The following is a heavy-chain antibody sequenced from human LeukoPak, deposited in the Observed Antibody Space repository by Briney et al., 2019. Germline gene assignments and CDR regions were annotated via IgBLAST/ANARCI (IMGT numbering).Heavy chain of an antibody. CDR2: ISAYNGNT. CDR1: GYTFTSYG. CDR3: ARGLQIGFLEY. Sequence: GASVKVSCKASGYTFTSYGISWVRQAPGQGPEWMGWISAYNGNTNYAQKFQGRATLTTDTSTSTAYMEVRSLTSADTAVYYCARGLQIGFLEYWGQGTLVTVSS. D-gene: IGHD4-11*01. J-gene: IGHJ4*02. V-gene: IGHV1-18*01.